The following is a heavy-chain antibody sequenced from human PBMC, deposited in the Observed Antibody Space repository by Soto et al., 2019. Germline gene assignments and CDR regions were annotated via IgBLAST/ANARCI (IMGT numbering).Heavy chain of an antibody. V-gene: IGHV1-18*04. J-gene: IGHJ3*02. D-gene: IGHD6-6*01. Sequence: ASVNVSCKASGYTFTSYYMHWVRQAPGQGLEWMGWISANNGNTNYAQKLQGRVTMTRDTSTSTVYMELRSLRSDDTAVYYCARDMYSSSPGPDAFDIWGQGTMVTVSS. CDR2: ISANNGNT. CDR3: ARDMYSSSPGPDAFDI. CDR1: GYTFTSYY.